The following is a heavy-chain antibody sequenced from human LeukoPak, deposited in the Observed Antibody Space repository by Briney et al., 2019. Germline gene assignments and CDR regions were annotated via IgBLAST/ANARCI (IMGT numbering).Heavy chain of an antibody. V-gene: IGHV3-74*01. D-gene: IGHD4/OR15-4a*01. Sequence: GGSLRLSCAVSGFTVSSCRMHWVRQAPGKELVWVSRFDSDGTSTSYADSVKGRFTISRDVAKNTLYLQMNSLRAEDTAVYYCATSPTIKGGFDSWGQGTLVTVSS. CDR1: GFTVSSCR. CDR2: FDSDGTST. J-gene: IGHJ4*02. CDR3: ATSPTIKGGFDS.